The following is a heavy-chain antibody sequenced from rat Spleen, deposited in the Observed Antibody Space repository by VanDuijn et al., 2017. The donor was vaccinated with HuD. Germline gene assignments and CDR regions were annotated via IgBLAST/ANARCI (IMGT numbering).Heavy chain of an antibody. CDR2: ISSGGGDT. CDR1: GFTFSSFP. CDR3: ARHGAYNNYGWFAY. Sequence: EVQLVESGGGLVQPGRSLKLSCAASGFTFSSFPMAWVRQAPKKGLAWVASISSGGGDTYYPDSVKGRFTISRDNAKSTLYLQMDSLRSEDTASYYCARHGAYNNYGWFAYWGQGTLVTVSS. D-gene: IGHD1-10*01. J-gene: IGHJ3*01. V-gene: IGHV5-25*01.